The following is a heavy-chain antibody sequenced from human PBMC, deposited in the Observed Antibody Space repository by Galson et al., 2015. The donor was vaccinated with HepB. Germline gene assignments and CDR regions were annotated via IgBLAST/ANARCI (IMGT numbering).Heavy chain of an antibody. CDR2: ISYDGSNK. J-gene: IGHJ2*01. CDR3: ARDPGGSPKWYFDL. Sequence: SLRLSCAASGFTFSSYAMHWVRQAPGKGLEWVAVISYDGSNKYYADSVKGRFTISRDNAKNSLYLQMNSLRAEDTAVFYCARDPGGSPKWYFDLWGRGTLVTVSS. CDR1: GFTFSSYA. D-gene: IGHD2-15*01. V-gene: IGHV3-30-3*01.